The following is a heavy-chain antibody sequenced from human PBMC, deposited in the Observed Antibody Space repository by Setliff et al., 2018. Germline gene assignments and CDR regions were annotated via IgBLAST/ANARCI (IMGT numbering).Heavy chain of an antibody. Sequence: SVKVSCKTSGFVFSTYGLSWVRQAPGQAPEWIGCISGYTGDTNYAPKFRDRVTLTIDPSSTTAYMELRSLKSDDTAFYYCARSSAPSVVLAADFDFWGQGTLVTVSS. J-gene: IGHJ4*02. D-gene: IGHD3-9*01. CDR2: ISGYTGDT. CDR3: ARSSAPSVVLAADFDF. V-gene: IGHV1-18*01. CDR1: GFVFSTYG.